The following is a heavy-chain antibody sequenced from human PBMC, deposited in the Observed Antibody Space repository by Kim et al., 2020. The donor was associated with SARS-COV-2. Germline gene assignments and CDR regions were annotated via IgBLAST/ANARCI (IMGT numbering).Heavy chain of an antibody. V-gene: IGHV4-39*01. CDR1: GGSISSSSYY. Sequence: SETLSLTCTVSGGSISSSSYYWGGIGQPQGKGREGIGGINYGGRTYYNPSLKSGVTISVDTSKNRFSLKRSSVTAADTAVYYCARRSGLELRIGWFDPWGQGTLVTVSS. D-gene: IGHD1-7*01. CDR3: ARRSGLELRIGWFDP. CDR2: INYGGRT. J-gene: IGHJ5*02.